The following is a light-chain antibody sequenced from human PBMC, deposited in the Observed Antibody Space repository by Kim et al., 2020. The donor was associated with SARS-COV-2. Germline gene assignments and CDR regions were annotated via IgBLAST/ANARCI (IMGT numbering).Light chain of an antibody. V-gene: IGLV3-1*01. J-gene: IGLJ2*01. CDR1: KLGGNH. CDR2: EDS. CDR3: QPWDTTSVL. Sequence: SVSPGQTASITCSGEKLGGNHAYCYQQKPGQSPVLLIYEDSNRPSGIPERFSGSISGNTATLTISGTQAMDEADYYCQPWDTTSVLIGGGTQLTVL.